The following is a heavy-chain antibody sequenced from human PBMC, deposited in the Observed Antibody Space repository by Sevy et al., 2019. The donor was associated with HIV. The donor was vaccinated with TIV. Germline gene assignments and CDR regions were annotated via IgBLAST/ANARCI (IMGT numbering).Heavy chain of an antibody. CDR3: ARDLPSAVINPFYYYGMDV. V-gene: IGHV3-30*04. CDR1: GFTFSIYA. D-gene: IGHD2-21*01. J-gene: IGHJ6*02. Sequence: GGSLRLSCAASGFTFSIYAIHWVRQAPGKGLEWVTVISYDGGNIYYADSVKGRFTVSRDNSKDTVYLQMNSLRPEDTAVYYCARDLPSAVINPFYYYGMDVWGQGTTGTVSS. CDR2: ISYDGGNI.